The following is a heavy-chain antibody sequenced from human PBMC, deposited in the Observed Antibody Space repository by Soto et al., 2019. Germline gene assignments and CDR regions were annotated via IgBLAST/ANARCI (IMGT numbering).Heavy chain of an antibody. CDR1: GFTFSSYG. Sequence: PGGSLSLSCAASGFTFSSYGMHWVRQAPGKGLEWVAVIWYDGSNKYYADSVKGRFTISRDNSKNTLYLQMNSLRAEDTAVYYCARDPEWELLAYYFDYWGQGTLVTVSS. V-gene: IGHV3-33*01. D-gene: IGHD1-26*01. J-gene: IGHJ4*02. CDR3: ARDPEWELLAYYFDY. CDR2: IWYDGSNK.